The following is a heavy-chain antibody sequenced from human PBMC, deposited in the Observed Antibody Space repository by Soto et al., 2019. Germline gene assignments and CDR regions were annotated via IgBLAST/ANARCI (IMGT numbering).Heavy chain of an antibody. CDR2: ISGSGGST. J-gene: IGHJ6*03. D-gene: IGHD3-3*01. V-gene: IGHV3-23*01. CDR3: AKRPNDFWSGYYTPFYYYMDV. Sequence: GGSLRLSCAASGFTFSSYAMSWVRQAPGKGLEWVSAISGSGGSTYYADSVKGRFTISRDNSKNTLYLQMNSLRAEDTAVYYCAKRPNDFWSGYYTPFYYYMDVWGKGTTVTVSS. CDR1: GFTFSSYA.